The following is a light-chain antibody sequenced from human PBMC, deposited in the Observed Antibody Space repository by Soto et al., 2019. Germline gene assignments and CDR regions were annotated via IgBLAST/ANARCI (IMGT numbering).Light chain of an antibody. Sequence: DIQMTQSPSSLSASVGDRVTITCRASQDISSHLAWFQQKPGKAPRSLIYAEDGLQSGVPSKFSGSRSGTDFTLTFSSLQPEDFATYYCQQYHSYPVTFGGGTRVEIK. V-gene: IGKV1-16*02. CDR2: AED. J-gene: IGKJ4*01. CDR3: QQYHSYPVT. CDR1: QDISSH.